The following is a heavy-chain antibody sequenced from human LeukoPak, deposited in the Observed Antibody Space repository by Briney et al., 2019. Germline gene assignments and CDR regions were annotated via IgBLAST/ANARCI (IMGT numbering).Heavy chain of an antibody. D-gene: IGHD3-9*01. J-gene: IGHJ6*03. CDR2: IYTSGST. V-gene: IGHV4-4*07. Sequence: SETLSLTCTVSGGSISSYYWSWIRQPAGKGLEWIGRIYTSGSTNYNPSLKSRVTMSVDTSKNQLSLKLSSVTAADTAVYYCARGNYDILTGYSLDYYYYYMDVWGKGTTVTISS. CDR1: GGSISSYY. CDR3: ARGNYDILTGYSLDYYYYYMDV.